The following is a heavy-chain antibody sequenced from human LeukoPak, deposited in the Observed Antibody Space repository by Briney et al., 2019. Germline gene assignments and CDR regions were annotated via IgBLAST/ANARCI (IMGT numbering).Heavy chain of an antibody. V-gene: IGHV4-59*01. CDR2: IYYSGGT. D-gene: IGHD1-26*01. CDR3: ARDLGSTDY. CDR1: GGSISSYY. Sequence: SETLSLTCTVSGGSISSYYWSWIRQPPGKGLEWIGYIYYSGGTNYNPSLKSRVTISVDTSKNQFSLKLSSVTAADTAVYYCARDLGSTDYWGQGTLVTVSS. J-gene: IGHJ4*02.